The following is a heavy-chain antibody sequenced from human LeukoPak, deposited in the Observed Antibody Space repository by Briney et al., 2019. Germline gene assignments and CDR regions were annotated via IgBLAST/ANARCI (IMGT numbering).Heavy chain of an antibody. CDR3: ARGRYSSTTYYFDS. V-gene: IGHV3-7*03. J-gene: IGHJ4*02. CDR2: IKKDGSET. CDR1: GFTFSSSW. Sequence: GGSLRLSCAASGFTFSSSWMSWVRQAPGKGLEWVANIKKDGSETYYVDSVKGRFTISRDNAKNSLYLQMNSLRAEDMAIYYCARGRYSSTTYYFDSWGQGTLVTVSS. D-gene: IGHD6-13*01.